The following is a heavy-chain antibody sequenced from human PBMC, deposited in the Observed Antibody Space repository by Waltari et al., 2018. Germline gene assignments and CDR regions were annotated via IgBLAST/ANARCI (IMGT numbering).Heavy chain of an antibody. CDR2: IIPIFGTA. CDR1: GGTFSSYA. Sequence: QVQLVQSGAEVKKPGSSVKVSCKASGGTFSSYAISWVRQAPGQGLEWMGRIIPIFGTANYAQKFQGRVTITADKSTSTAYMELSSLRSEDTAVYYCASVKGVYYDSSGIPFDYWGQGTLVTVSS. D-gene: IGHD3-22*01. V-gene: IGHV1-69*08. CDR3: ASVKGVYYDSSGIPFDY. J-gene: IGHJ4*02.